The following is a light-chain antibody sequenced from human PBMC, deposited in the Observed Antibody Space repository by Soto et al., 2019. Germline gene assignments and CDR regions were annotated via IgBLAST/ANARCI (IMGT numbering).Light chain of an antibody. J-gene: IGKJ2*01. CDR3: QQRSLLYT. CDR2: DAS. Sequence: EIVLTQSPATLSLSPGERATISCRASQSVSNYLAWYQQRPGKAPRLLIYDASNRATGIPARFSGSGSGTDFTFTISSLEPEDFAVYFCQQRSLLYTFGQGTKLEIK. CDR1: QSVSNY. V-gene: IGKV3-11*01.